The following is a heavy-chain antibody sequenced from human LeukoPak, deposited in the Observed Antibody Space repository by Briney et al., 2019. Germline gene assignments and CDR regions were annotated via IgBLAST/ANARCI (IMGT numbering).Heavy chain of an antibody. CDR2: IHYSGST. D-gene: IGHD3-22*01. Sequence: PSETLSLTCTVSGGSISSYYWSWIRQPPGKGLEWIGYIHYSGSTTYNPSLKSQVTISVDTSKNQFSLRLRSVTAADTAVYYCARVTGYMIEDYFDYWGQGTLVTVSS. V-gene: IGHV4-59*01. J-gene: IGHJ4*02. CDR1: GGSISSYY. CDR3: ARVTGYMIEDYFDY.